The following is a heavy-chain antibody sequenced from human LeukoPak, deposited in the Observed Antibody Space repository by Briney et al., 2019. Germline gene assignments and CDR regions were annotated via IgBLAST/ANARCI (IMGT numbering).Heavy chain of an antibody. D-gene: IGHD5-24*01. CDR2: IIPIFGTA. Sequence: GASVKVSCKASGGTFSSYAISWVRQAPGQGLEWMGGIIPIFGTANYAQKFQGRVTITADESTSTAYMELSSLRSEDTAVYYCARDLAGYNYGSFDIWGQGTMVTVSS. CDR3: ARDLAGYNYGSFDI. J-gene: IGHJ3*02. V-gene: IGHV1-69*13. CDR1: GGTFSSYA.